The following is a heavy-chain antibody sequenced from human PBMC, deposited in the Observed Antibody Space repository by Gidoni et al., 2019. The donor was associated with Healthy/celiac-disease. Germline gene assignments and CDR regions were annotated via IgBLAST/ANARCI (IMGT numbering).Heavy chain of an antibody. D-gene: IGHD2-15*01. J-gene: IGHJ6*02. V-gene: IGHV3-21*01. Sequence: EVQLVESGGGLVKPGGSLRLSCAASEFTFSSYSMNWVRQAPGKGLAWVSSISSSSSYIYYADSVKGRFTISRDNAKNSLYLQMNSLRAEDTAVYYCARDLTCSGGSCYYYYYGMDVWGQGTTVTVSS. CDR2: ISSSSSYI. CDR3: ARDLTCSGGSCYYYYYGMDV. CDR1: EFTFSSYS.